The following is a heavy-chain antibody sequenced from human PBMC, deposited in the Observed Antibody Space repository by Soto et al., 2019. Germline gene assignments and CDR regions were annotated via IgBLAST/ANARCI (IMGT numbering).Heavy chain of an antibody. Sequence: GGSLRLSCAASGFTFSSYSMNWVCQAPGKGLEWVSSISSSSSYIYYADSVKGRFTISRDNAKNSLYLQMNSLRAEDTAVYYCARVSCSGGSCYSGDIWGQGTMVTVSS. CDR2: ISSSSSYI. CDR3: ARVSCSGGSCYSGDI. J-gene: IGHJ3*02. CDR1: GFTFSSYS. D-gene: IGHD2-15*01. V-gene: IGHV3-21*01.